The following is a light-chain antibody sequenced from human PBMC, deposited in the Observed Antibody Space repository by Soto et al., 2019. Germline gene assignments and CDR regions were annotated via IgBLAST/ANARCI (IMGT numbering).Light chain of an antibody. CDR2: WAS. CDR1: QSVLYNSKNKNY. V-gene: IGKV4-1*01. CDR3: QQYYTTPLLT. Sequence: DIVMTQSPDSLAVSLGERATINCKASQSVLYNSKNKNYLAWYQQKPGQPPKLLIYWASTRESGVPDRFSGSGSGTDFTLTISRLQAEDVAVYYCQQYYTTPLLTFGGGTKVEIK. J-gene: IGKJ4*01.